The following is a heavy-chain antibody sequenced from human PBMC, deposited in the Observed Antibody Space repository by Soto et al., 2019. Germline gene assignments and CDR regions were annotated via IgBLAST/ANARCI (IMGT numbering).Heavy chain of an antibody. Sequence: SETLSLTCTVSGGSISSYYWSWIRQPPGKGLEWIGYIYYSGSTNYNPSLKSRVTISVDTSKNQFSLKLSSVTAADTAVYYCARGIMMGGSGIDYWGQGTLVTVSS. CDR1: GGSISSYY. J-gene: IGHJ4*02. V-gene: IGHV4-59*01. CDR3: ARGIMMGGSGIDY. D-gene: IGHD3-10*01. CDR2: IYYSGST.